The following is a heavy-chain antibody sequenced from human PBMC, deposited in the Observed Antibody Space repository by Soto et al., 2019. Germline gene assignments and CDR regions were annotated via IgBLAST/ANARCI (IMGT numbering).Heavy chain of an antibody. V-gene: IGHV4-30-4*01. CDR2: IYYSGST. D-gene: IGHD2-21*02. J-gene: IGHJ5*02. Sequence: QVQLQESGPGLVKPSQTLSLTCTVSGGSISSGDYYWSWIRQPPGKGLEWIGYIYYSGSTYYNPSLKSRVTISVDTSKNQFSLKLSSVTAADTAVYYCARVKGCGGDCYLFDPWGQGTLVTVSS. CDR1: GGSISSGDYY. CDR3: ARVKGCGGDCYLFDP.